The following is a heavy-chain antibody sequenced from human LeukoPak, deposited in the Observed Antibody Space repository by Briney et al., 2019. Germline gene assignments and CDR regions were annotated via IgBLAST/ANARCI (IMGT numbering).Heavy chain of an antibody. V-gene: IGHV4-59*01. Sequence: PSETLSLTCTVSGGSISPYYWSWIRQPPGKGLEWIGYIYYSGSTNYNPSLKSRVTISLDTSKNQFSLKLTSVTAADTAVYYCARSTWLLDKWGQGTLVTVSS. J-gene: IGHJ4*02. D-gene: IGHD3-22*01. CDR3: ARSTWLLDK. CDR1: GGSISPYY. CDR2: IYYSGST.